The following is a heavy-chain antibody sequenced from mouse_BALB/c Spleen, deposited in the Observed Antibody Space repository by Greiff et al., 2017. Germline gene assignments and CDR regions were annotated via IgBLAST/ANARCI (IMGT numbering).Heavy chain of an antibody. CDR1: GFAFSSYD. V-gene: IGHV5-12-1*01. CDR2: ISSGGGST. J-gene: IGHJ3*01. D-gene: IGHD1-1*01. Sequence: EVQGVESGGGLVKPGGSLKLSCAASGFAFSSYDMSWVRQTPEKRLEWVAYISSGGGSTYYPDTVKGRFTISRDNAKNTLYLQMSSLKSEDTAMYYCARQGTTRFAYWGQGTLVTVSA. CDR3: ARQGTTRFAY.